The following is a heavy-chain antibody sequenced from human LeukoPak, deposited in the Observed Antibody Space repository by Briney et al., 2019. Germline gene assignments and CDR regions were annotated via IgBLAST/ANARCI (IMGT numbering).Heavy chain of an antibody. Sequence: SETLSLTCTVSGGSISSYYWSWIRQPAGKGLEWIGSIYYSGNTYYNASLKSQVSISIDMSKNQFSLKLTSVTAADTAVYYCARQTGSGLFILPGGQGTLVTVSS. J-gene: IGHJ4*02. V-gene: IGHV4-59*05. CDR3: ARQTGSGLFILP. D-gene: IGHD3-10*01. CDR2: IYYSGNT. CDR1: GGSISSYY.